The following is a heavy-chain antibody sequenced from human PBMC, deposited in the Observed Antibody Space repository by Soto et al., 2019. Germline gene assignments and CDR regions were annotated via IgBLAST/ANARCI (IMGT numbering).Heavy chain of an antibody. CDR2: INHSGST. V-gene: IGHV4-34*01. Sequence: SETLSLTCAVYGGSFSGYYWSWIRQPPGKGLEWIGEINHSGSTNYNPSLKSRVTISVDTSKNQFSLKLSSVTAADTAVYYCARGRPISRILTILLTSGKNWFDPWGQGTLVTVSS. CDR1: GGSFSGYY. D-gene: IGHD3-10*01. CDR3: ARGRPISRILTILLTSGKNWFDP. J-gene: IGHJ5*02.